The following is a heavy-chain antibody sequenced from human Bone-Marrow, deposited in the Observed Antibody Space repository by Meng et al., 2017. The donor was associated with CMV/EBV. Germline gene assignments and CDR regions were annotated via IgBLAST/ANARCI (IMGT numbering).Heavy chain of an antibody. J-gene: IGHJ4*02. CDR2: INHSGST. V-gene: IGHV4-34*01. CDR3: ARGAVRNYYFDY. CDR1: GGSFSGYY. Sequence: GSLRLSCAVYGGSFSGYYWSWIRQPPGKGLEWIGEINHSGSTNYNPSLKSRVTISVDKSKNQFSLKLSSVTAADTAVYYCARGAVRNYYFDYWGQGTLVTVSS. D-gene: IGHD4-11*01.